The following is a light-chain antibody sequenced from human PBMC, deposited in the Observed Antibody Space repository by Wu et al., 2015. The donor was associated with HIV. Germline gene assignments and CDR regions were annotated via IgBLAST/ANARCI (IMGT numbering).Light chain of an antibody. Sequence: EIVLTQSPGTLSLSPGERATLSCRASQSVTSNYLAWYQQKPGQAPRLLICGASSRAAGIPDRFSGSGSGTDFTLTISRLEPEDFAVYYCQQYGTSPQTFGQGTKVEIK. V-gene: IGKV3-20*01. CDR3: QQYGTSPQT. CDR2: GAS. CDR1: QSVTSNY. J-gene: IGKJ1*01.